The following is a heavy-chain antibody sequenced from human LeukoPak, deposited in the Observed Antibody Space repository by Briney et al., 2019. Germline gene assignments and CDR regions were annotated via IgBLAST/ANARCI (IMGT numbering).Heavy chain of an antibody. CDR2: IYHNGNS. D-gene: IGHD5-24*01. J-gene: IGHJ4*02. Sequence: SETLSLTCSVFGDSFNEYFWNWVRQPPGKGLQWIGYIYHNGNSNYNPSLKGRLTISVDTAKNQFSLKLTSVTAADTAVYYCARDGGLQSHFDYWGQGALVTVSS. CDR3: ARDGGLQSHFDY. V-gene: IGHV4-59*01. CDR1: GDSFNEYF.